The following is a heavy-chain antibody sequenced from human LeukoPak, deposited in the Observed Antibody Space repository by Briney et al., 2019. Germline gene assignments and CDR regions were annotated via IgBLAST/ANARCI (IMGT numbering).Heavy chain of an antibody. V-gene: IGHV1-24*01. D-gene: IGHD5-18*01. CDR1: GDTLTELS. CDR3: ARDMNTAMVDIDY. CDR2: FHPKDDGV. Sequence: ASVKVSCKVSGDTLTELSIHWVRQAPGEGLEWMGGFHPKDDGVIYAQKFQGRVSMTEDTSTDTAYMELSSPRSDDTAVYYCARDMNTAMVDIDYWGQGTLVTVSS. J-gene: IGHJ4*02.